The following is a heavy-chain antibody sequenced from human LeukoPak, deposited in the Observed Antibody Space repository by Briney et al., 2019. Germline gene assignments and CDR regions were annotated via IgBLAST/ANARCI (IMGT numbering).Heavy chain of an antibody. CDR3: ARDRLYCGGDCYQLDL. V-gene: IGHV3-48*03. J-gene: IGHJ2*01. Sequence: GGSLRLSCAASGFTFSSYEMNWVRQAPGKGLEWVSYISSSGSTIYYADSVKGRFTISRDNAKNSLYLQMNSLRAEDAAVYYCARDRLYCGGDCYQLDLWGRGTLVTVSS. CDR2: ISSSGSTI. D-gene: IGHD2-21*02. CDR1: GFTFSSYE.